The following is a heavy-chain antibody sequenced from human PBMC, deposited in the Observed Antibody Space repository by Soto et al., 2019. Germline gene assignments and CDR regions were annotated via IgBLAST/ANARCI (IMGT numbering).Heavy chain of an antibody. J-gene: IGHJ6*02. CDR1: GYTFTNSG. CDR2: IRVNNGDT. Sequence: ASVKVSCKASGYTFTNSGFSWVRQAPGQGLEWVGWIRVNNGDTHYAQKLQGRVTMTTDTSTSTAFMELRSLRSDDTAVYYCAREGLVLAPSTVNSAPSYYAMDAWDQGTTITV. CDR3: AREGLVLAPSTVNSAPSYYAMDA. D-gene: IGHD3-3*02. V-gene: IGHV1-18*01.